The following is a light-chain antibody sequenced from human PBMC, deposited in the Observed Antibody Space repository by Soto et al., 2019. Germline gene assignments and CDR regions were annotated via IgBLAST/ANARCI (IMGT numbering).Light chain of an antibody. J-gene: IGLJ1*01. V-gene: IGLV2-14*01. CDR2: DVS. CDR1: SSDVGGYNY. Sequence: QSALTQPASVSGSPGQTITISCTGTSSDVGGYNYVSWYQQHPGKAPKVMIYDVSNRPTGVSNRFSGSKSGNTASLTISGLQAEDEADYYCRSYTTSRTLYVFGTGTKVTVL. CDR3: RSYTTSRTLYV.